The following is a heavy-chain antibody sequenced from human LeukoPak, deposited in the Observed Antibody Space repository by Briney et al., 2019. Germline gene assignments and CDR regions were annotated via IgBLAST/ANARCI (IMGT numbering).Heavy chain of an antibody. CDR3: ARDLGLKYGSGTYTFDP. CDR2: IWYDGSHQ. Sequence: GSSLRLSCAASGFSFSTYGMHWVRQAPGKGLEWVAVIWYDGSHQYYADSVKGRFTISRDMSTNTLYLQMNNLRVGDTALYYCARDLGLKYGSGTYTFDPWGQGTLVIVSP. J-gene: IGHJ5*02. D-gene: IGHD3-10*01. CDR1: GFSFSTYG. V-gene: IGHV3-33*01.